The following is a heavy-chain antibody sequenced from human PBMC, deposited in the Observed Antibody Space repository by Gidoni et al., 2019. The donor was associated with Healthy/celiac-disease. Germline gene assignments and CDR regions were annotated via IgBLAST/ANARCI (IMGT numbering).Heavy chain of an antibody. CDR3: ARTVSPYYYGMDV. CDR2: INHSGST. D-gene: IGHD4-17*01. CDR1: GGSFSGYY. J-gene: IGHJ6*02. V-gene: IGHV4-34*01. Sequence: QVQLQQWGAGLLKPSATLSLTCPIHGGSFSGYYWSWIRQPPGKGLEWIGEINHSGSTNYNPSLKSRVTISVDTSKNQFSLKLSSVTAADTAVYYCARTVSPYYYGMDVWGQGTTVTVSS.